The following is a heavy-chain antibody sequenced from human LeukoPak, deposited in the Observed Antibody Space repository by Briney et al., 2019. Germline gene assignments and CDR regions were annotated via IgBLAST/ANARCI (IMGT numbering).Heavy chain of an antibody. J-gene: IGHJ4*02. V-gene: IGHV3-30*18. D-gene: IGHD6-19*01. CDR2: ISYGGSNK. CDR1: GFTFSSYG. CDR3: AKGSSGWYFDY. Sequence: GRSLRLSCAASGFTFSSYGMHWVRQAPGKGLEWVAVISYGGSNKYYADSVKGRFTISRDNSKNTLYLQMNSLRAEDTAVYYCAKGSSGWYFDYWGQGTLVTVSS.